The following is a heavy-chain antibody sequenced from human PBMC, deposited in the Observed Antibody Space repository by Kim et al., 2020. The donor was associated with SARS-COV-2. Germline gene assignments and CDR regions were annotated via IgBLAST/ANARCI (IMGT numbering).Heavy chain of an antibody. CDR2: ISPSGSTI. Sequence: GGSLRLSCAASGFTFSTYEMNWVRQAPGKGLEWIAYISPSGSTIYYADSVKGRFTISRDNAKSSLSLQMNSLRAEDTAVYYCARSLYCGSTSCFNGMDVWGEGTAVTVS. V-gene: IGHV3-48*03. D-gene: IGHD2-2*01. CDR3: ARSLYCGSTSCFNGMDV. CDR1: GFTFSTYE. J-gene: IGHJ6*02.